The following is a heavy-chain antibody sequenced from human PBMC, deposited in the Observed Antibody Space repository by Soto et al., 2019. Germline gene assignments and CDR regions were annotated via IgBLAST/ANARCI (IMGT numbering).Heavy chain of an antibody. J-gene: IGHJ4*02. V-gene: IGHV1-69*08. CDR3: ARDRLRDGYNPGLCD. CDR1: GGTFSSYT. Sequence: QVQLVQSGAEVKKPGSSVKVSCKASGGTFSSYTISWVRQAPGQGLEWMGRIIPILGIANYAQKFQGRVTITADKSTSTAYMERSSLRSEDTAVYYCARDRLRDGYNPGLCDWGQGTLVTVSS. D-gene: IGHD5-12*01. CDR2: IIPILGIA.